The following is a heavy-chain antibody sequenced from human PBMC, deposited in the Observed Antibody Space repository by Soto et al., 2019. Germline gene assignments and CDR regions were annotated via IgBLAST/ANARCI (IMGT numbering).Heavy chain of an antibody. D-gene: IGHD6-6*01. J-gene: IGHJ4*02. CDR1: GFTFSSYA. V-gene: IGHV3-23*01. CDR2: ISGSGGST. CDR3: AKGALNNIASLLDY. Sequence: GGSLRLSCAASGFTFSSYAMSWVRQAPGKGLEWVSAISGSGGSTYYADSVKGRFTISRDNSKNTLYLQMNSLRAEDTAVYYWAKGALNNIASLLDYWGREPLATASS.